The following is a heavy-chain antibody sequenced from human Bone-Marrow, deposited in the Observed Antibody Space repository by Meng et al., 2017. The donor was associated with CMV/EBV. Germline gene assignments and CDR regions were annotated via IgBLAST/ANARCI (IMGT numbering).Heavy chain of an antibody. CDR1: GYIFTNYG. D-gene: IGHD6-13*01. Sequence: SVKVSCKASGYIFTNYGINWVRQAPGQGLEWMGGIIPIFGTANYAQKFQGRVTITTDESTSTAYMELSSLRSEDTAVYYCAREATLYSSSWAFFYYWGQGTLVTVSS. CDR3: AREATLYSSSWAFFYY. CDR2: IIPIFGTA. J-gene: IGHJ4*02. V-gene: IGHV1-69*05.